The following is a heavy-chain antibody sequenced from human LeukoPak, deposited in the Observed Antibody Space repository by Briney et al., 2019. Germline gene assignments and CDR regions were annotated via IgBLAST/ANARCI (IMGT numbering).Heavy chain of an antibody. CDR2: SYSGGST. CDR3: AKDRVCSGGSCYFDY. D-gene: IGHD2-15*01. Sequence: GGSLRLSCAASGFSVSSNYINWVRQAPGKGLEWVSVSYSGGSTYYADSVKGRFTISRDNSKNTLYLQMNSLRAEDTGVYYCAKDRVCSGGSCYFDYWGQGTLVTVSS. V-gene: IGHV3-53*01. CDR1: GFSVSSNY. J-gene: IGHJ4*02.